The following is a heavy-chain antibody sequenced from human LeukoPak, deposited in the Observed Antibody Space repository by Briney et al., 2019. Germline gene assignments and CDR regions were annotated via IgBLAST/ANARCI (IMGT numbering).Heavy chain of an antibody. CDR3: ARTTEAHSWRTRYYDYYMDV. V-gene: IGHV4-61*01. J-gene: IGHJ6*03. Sequence: PSETLSLICTVSGGSISSGYYWSWIRPPPGKGLEWIGYIYYSGSTNYNPSLKSRVTISVDTSKNQFSLKLSSVTAADTAVYYCARTTEAHSWRTRYYDYYMDVWGKGTTVTVSS. D-gene: IGHD6-13*01. CDR2: IYYSGST. CDR1: GGSISSGYY.